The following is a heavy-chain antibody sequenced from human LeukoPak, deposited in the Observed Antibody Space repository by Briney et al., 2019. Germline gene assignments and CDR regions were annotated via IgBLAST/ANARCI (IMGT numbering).Heavy chain of an antibody. CDR2: IYYCRST. CDR3: ARNNAVARTRGGYFFDY. Sequence: PSETLPLTRSVSGGPISSYYLRWIRQPPRKGLEWIGYIYYCRSTNHNPSLKSRVSISVDTPNNQSSLNLSSLTAPDTAAYYCARNNAVARTRGGYFFDYWGQGTLVTVSS. CDR1: GGPISSYY. V-gene: IGHV4-59*01. J-gene: IGHJ4*02. D-gene: IGHD6-19*01.